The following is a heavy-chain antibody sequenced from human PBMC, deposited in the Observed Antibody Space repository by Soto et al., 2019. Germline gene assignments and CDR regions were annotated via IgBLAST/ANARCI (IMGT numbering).Heavy chain of an antibody. J-gene: IGHJ5*02. V-gene: IGHV3-23*01. CDR2: ISGSGGST. Sequence: PGGSLRLSCAASGFTFSSYAMSWVRQAPGKGLEWVSAISGSGGSTYYADSVKGRVTVSRDNSKNTLYLQLNSLRAEDTAVYYCAKDRLARGTDPRFDPWGQGTLVTVSS. CDR3: AKDRLARGTDPRFDP. D-gene: IGHD3-10*01. CDR1: GFTFSSYA.